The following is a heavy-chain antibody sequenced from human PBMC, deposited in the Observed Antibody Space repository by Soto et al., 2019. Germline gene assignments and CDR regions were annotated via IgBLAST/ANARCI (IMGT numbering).Heavy chain of an antibody. V-gene: IGHV4-30-2*01. CDR3: ARVSHDYGDYYFDY. Sequence: QLQLQESGSGLVKPSQTLSLTCAVSGGSISSGGYSWSWIRQPPGKGLEWIGYIYPSGSTYYNTSLKSRVTISVDRSKNQFSLKLSSVTAADTAVYYCARVSHDYGDYYFDYWGQGTLVTVSS. D-gene: IGHD4-17*01. CDR2: IYPSGST. J-gene: IGHJ4*02. CDR1: GGSISSGGYS.